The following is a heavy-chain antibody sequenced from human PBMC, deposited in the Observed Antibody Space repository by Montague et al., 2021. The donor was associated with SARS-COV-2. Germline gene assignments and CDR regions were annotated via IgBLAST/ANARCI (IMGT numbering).Heavy chain of an antibody. J-gene: IGHJ5*02. CDR1: GGSISSSSYY. Sequence: SETLSLTCTVSGGSISSSSYYWGWIRQPPGKGLEWIGSIHYSGSTYYNPSLKSRVTISVDTSKNQFSLKLSSVTAADTAVYYCARQEPIVVVVAAARGWFGPWGQGTLVTVSS. V-gene: IGHV4-39*01. CDR3: ARQEPIVVVVAAARGWFGP. CDR2: IHYSGST. D-gene: IGHD2-15*01.